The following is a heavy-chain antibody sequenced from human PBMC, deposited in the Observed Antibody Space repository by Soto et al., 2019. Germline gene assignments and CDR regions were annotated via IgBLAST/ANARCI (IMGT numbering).Heavy chain of an antibody. CDR3: ARDIMAVAPDY. J-gene: IGHJ4*02. Sequence: KFQGRVTITRDTSASTAYMELSSLRSEDTAVYYCARDIMAVAPDYWGQGTLVSVSS. D-gene: IGHD6-19*01. V-gene: IGHV1-3*01.